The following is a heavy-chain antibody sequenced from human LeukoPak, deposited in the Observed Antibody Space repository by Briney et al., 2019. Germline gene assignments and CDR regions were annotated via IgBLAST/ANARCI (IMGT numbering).Heavy chain of an antibody. CDR2: IYWDDDK. J-gene: IGHJ4*02. CDR3: AHRMALRYFDWAQGVFDY. CDR1: GFSLSASGVG. Sequence: SGPTLVKPTQTLALTCTFSGFSLSASGVGVGWIRQPPGKALEWLALIYWDDDKRYSPYLKSRLTITKDTSKNQVVLTMTNMDPVDTATYYCAHRMALRYFDWAQGVFDYWGQGALVTVSS. V-gene: IGHV2-5*02. D-gene: IGHD3-9*01.